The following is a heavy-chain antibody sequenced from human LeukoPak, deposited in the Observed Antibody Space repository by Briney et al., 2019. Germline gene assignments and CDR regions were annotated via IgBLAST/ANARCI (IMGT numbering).Heavy chain of an antibody. J-gene: IGHJ4*02. D-gene: IGHD3-22*01. CDR1: GFTFSSYW. CDR2: IKQDGSEK. V-gene: IGHV3-7*01. Sequence: PGGSLRLSCAVSGFTFSSYWMSWVRQAPGKGLEWVANIKQDGSEKYYVDSVKGRFTISRDNAKNSLYLQMNSLRAEDTAVYYCARASSSGYRGADFWGQGTLVTVSS. CDR3: ARASSSGYRGADF.